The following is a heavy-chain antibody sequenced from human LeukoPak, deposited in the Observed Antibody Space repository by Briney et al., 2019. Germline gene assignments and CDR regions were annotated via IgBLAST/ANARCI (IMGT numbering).Heavy chain of an antibody. Sequence: GGSLRLSCAASGFTLSTFGMHSVGQSPGKRLGCCSRINSDGSSTSYADSVKGRFTISRDNAKNTLYLQMTSLRAEDTAVYYCARLGGYCSGGSCQIDYWGQGTLVTVSS. D-gene: IGHD2-15*01. CDR3: ARLGGYCSGGSCQIDY. CDR2: INSDGSST. V-gene: IGHV3-74*01. CDR1: GFTLSTFG. J-gene: IGHJ4*02.